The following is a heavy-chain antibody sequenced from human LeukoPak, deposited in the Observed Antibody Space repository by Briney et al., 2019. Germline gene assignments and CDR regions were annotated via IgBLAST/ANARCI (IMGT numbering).Heavy chain of an antibody. J-gene: IGHJ4*02. V-gene: IGHV3-21*01. CDR3: AKEAAAAGGSYFDY. D-gene: IGHD6-13*01. CDR1: GFTFSSYS. CDR2: ISSSSSYI. Sequence: GGSLRLSCAAPGFTFSSYSMNWVRQAPGKGLEWVSSISSSSSYIYYADSVKGRFTISRDNAKNSLYLQMNSLRAEDTAVYYCAKEAAAAGGSYFDYWGQGTLVTVSS.